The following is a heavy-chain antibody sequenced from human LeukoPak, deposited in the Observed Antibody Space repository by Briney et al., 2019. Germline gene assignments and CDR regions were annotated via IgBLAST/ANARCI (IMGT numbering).Heavy chain of an antibody. D-gene: IGHD3-10*01. CDR1: GGSISSYY. V-gene: IGHV4-59*01. Sequence: SETLSLTCTVSGGSISSYYWSWIRQPPGKGLEWIGYIYYSGGTNYNPSLKSRVTISVDTSKNQFSLKLSSVTAADTAVYYCARGLYGSGPVSDYWGQGTLVTVSS. CDR3: ARGLYGSGPVSDY. CDR2: IYYSGGT. J-gene: IGHJ4*02.